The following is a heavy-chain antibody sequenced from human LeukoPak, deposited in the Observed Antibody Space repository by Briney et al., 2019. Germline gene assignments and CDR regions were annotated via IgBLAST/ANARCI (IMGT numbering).Heavy chain of an antibody. J-gene: IGHJ4*02. CDR3: ARESGTGSGSFDY. CDR1: GYTFTSYG. V-gene: IGHV1-18*01. D-gene: IGHD1-1*01. Sequence: GASVKVSCKASGYTFTSYGISWVRQAPGQGLEWMGWISAYNGNTNYAQKFQGRVTMTRDTSVSTAYMELSGLRSDDTAVYYCARESGTGSGSFDYWGQGTLVTVSS. CDR2: ISAYNGNT.